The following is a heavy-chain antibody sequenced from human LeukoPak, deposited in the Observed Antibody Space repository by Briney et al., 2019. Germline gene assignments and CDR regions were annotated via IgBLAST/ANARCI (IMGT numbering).Heavy chain of an antibody. CDR2: ISGSGGST. D-gene: IGHD6-19*01. CDR3: ARVGGYSSGWPIDY. Sequence: GGSLRLSCAASGFTFSSYAMSWVRQAPGKGLEWVSAISGSGGSTYYADSVKGRFTISRDNSKNTLYLQMNSLRAEDTAVYYCARVGGYSSGWPIDYWGQGTLVTVSS. V-gene: IGHV3-23*01. CDR1: GFTFSSYA. J-gene: IGHJ4*02.